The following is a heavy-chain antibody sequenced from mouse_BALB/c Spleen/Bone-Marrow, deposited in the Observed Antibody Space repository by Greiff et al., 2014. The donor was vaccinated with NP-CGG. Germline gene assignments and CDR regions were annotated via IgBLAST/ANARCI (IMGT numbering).Heavy chain of an antibody. Sequence: EVKVVESGAELVKPGASVKLSCTASGFNIKDTYMHWVKQRPEQGLEWIGRIDPANGNTKYDPKFQGKATITADPSSNTAYLQLSSLTSEDTAVYYCATMITDWYFDVWGAGTTVTVSS. CDR3: ATMITDWYFDV. CDR1: GFNIKDTY. V-gene: IGHV14-3*02. D-gene: IGHD2-4*01. J-gene: IGHJ1*01. CDR2: IDPANGNT.